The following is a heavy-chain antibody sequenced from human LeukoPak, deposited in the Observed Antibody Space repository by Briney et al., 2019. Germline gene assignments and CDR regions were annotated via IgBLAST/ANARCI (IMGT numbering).Heavy chain of an antibody. J-gene: IGHJ3*02. CDR2: IYYSGST. D-gene: IGHD2-8*02. V-gene: IGHV4-59*01. Sequence: SETLSLTCTVSGVSISSYYWSWIRQPPGKGLEWIGYIYYSGSTNYNLSLKSRVTISVDTSKNQFSLKLSSVTAADTAVYYCARTRWGAMGVSHAFDIWGQGTMVTVSS. CDR3: ARTRWGAMGVSHAFDI. CDR1: GVSISSYY.